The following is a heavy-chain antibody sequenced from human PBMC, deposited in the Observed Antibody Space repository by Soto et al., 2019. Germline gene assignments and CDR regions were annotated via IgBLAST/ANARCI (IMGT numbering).Heavy chain of an antibody. Sequence: SDTLSLTCAVYGGSFSGYYWTWIRQPPGKGLEWIGYIYYSGSTNYNPPLKSRVTLSVDTSKNQFSLKLSSVTAADTAVYYCARLVGITMVRGVNSNWFDPWGQGTLVTVSS. J-gene: IGHJ5*02. CDR2: IYYSGST. D-gene: IGHD3-10*01. CDR1: GGSFSGYY. V-gene: IGHV4-59*01. CDR3: ARLVGITMVRGVNSNWFDP.